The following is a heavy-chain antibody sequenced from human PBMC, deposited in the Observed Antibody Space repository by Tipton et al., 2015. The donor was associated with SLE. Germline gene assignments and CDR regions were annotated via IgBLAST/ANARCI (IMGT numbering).Heavy chain of an antibody. CDR3: ARAGSVAGTKYFDY. Sequence: TLSLTCTVSGGSISSYYWSWIRQPPGKGLEWIGYIYYSGSTNYNPSLKSRVTISVDTSKNQFSLKLSSVTAADTAVYYCARAGSVAGTKYFDYWGQGTLVTVSS. D-gene: IGHD6-19*01. CDR2: IYYSGST. V-gene: IGHV4-59*01. CDR1: GGSISSYY. J-gene: IGHJ4*02.